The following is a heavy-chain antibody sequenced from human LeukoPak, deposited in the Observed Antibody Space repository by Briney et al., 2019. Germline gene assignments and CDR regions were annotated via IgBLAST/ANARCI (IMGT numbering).Heavy chain of an antibody. J-gene: IGHJ4*02. CDR3: ARELFGSGSCPDY. CDR1: EFTFSSYS. CDR2: ISSSSRYK. D-gene: IGHD3-10*01. V-gene: IGHV3-21*01. Sequence: PGGSLRLSCAASEFTFSSYSMHWVRQAPGKGLEWVSSISSSSRYKYDADSLKGRFTISRDNANNSLYLQMNSLRAEDTAVYYCARELFGSGSCPDYWGQGTRVTVSS.